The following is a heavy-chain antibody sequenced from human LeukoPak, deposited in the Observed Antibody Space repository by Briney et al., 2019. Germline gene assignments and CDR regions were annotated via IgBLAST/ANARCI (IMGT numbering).Heavy chain of an antibody. CDR3: ARGSYCGGDCYPRPFDY. J-gene: IGHJ4*02. CDR1: GGSFSGYY. D-gene: IGHD2-21*02. Sequence: SETLSLTCAVYGGSFSGYYWSWIRQPPGKGLEWIGEINHSGSTNYNPSLKSRVTISVDTSKNHFSLKLSSVTAADTAVYYCARGSYCGGDCYPRPFDYWGQGTLVTVSS. CDR2: INHSGST. V-gene: IGHV4-34*01.